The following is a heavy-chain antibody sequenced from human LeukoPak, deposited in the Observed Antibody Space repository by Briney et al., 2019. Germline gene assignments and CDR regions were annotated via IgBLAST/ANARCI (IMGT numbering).Heavy chain of an antibody. J-gene: IGHJ6*02. D-gene: IGHD2-15*01. CDR1: GFPFRCYA. V-gene: IGHV3-64D*09. Sequence: GGSLRLSCSASGFPFRCYAMHWVRQAPGKGLEYVSAISDSGSSTYYADSVKGRFTISRDNSKNTLYLQMSSLRAEDTAVYFCVRGYSFGPYGMDVWGQGTTVTVSS. CDR3: VRGYSFGPYGMDV. CDR2: ISDSGSST.